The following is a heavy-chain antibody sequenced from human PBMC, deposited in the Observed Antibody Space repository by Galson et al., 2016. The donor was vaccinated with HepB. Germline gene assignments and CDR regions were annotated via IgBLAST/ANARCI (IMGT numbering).Heavy chain of an antibody. CDR3: AGEGGSSWGFDY. V-gene: IGHV1-46*01. Sequence: SVKVSCKASGFSFTSFYIHWVRQAPGQGLEWLGIVDPNYPQQFQGRVSMTRDTSTSTVYMELNSLTSEDTAVYYCAGEGGSSWGFDYWGQGTLVIVSS. J-gene: IGHJ4*02. D-gene: IGHD1-26*01. CDR1: GFSFTSFY. CDR2: VDP.